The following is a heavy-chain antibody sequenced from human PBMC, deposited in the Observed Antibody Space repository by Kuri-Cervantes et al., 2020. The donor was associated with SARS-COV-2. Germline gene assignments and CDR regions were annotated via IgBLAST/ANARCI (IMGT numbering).Heavy chain of an antibody. Sequence: GESLKISCAASGFTFSSYWMHWVRQAPGKGLVRVSRINSDGSSTSYADSVKGRFTISRDNAKNTLYLQMNSLRAEDTAVYYCARSSGWYDYWGQGTLVTVSS. V-gene: IGHV3-74*01. CDR2: INSDGSST. CDR3: ARSSGWYDY. J-gene: IGHJ4*02. D-gene: IGHD6-19*01. CDR1: GFTFSSYW.